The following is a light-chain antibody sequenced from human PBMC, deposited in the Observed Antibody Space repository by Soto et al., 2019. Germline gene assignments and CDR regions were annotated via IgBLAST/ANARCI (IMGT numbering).Light chain of an antibody. CDR3: QTWGTGVTV. J-gene: IGLJ2*01. CDR1: SGHSSYA. CDR2: LNSDGSH. V-gene: IGLV4-69*01. Sequence: QLVLTQSPYASASLGASVKLTCTLSSGHSSYAIAWHQQQPEKGPRYLMKLNSDGSHSKGDGIPDRFSGSSSGAERYLTISSLQSEDEADYYCQTWGTGVTVFGGGTKLTVL.